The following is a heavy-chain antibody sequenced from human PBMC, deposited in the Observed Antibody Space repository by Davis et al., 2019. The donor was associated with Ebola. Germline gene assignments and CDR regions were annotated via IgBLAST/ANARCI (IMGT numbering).Heavy chain of an antibody. D-gene: IGHD3-3*01. V-gene: IGHV5-51*01. Sequence: PGGSLRLSCKGSGYSFTSYWIGWVRQMPGKGLEWMGIIYPGDSDTRYSPSFQGQVTISADKSISTAYLQWSSLKASDTAMYYCARRVTIFGVVSYWYFDLWGRGTLVTVSS. CDR3: ARRVTIFGVVSYWYFDL. J-gene: IGHJ2*01. CDR1: GYSFTSYW. CDR2: IYPGDSDT.